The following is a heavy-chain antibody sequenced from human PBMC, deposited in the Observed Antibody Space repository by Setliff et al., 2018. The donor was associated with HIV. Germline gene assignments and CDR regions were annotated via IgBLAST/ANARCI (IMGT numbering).Heavy chain of an antibody. V-gene: IGHV4-34*01. CDR2: INHSGST. D-gene: IGHD3-3*01. Sequence: ETLSLTCAVYDGSFSNYYWSWIRQLPGKGLEWIGEINHSGSTNYNPSLKSRVTISVDTSKSQFSLNLTSVTAADTAVYYCARGLSITVFGVVRTGYYMGVWGKGTTVTVSS. CDR1: DGSFSNYY. CDR3: ARGLSITVFGVVRTGYYMGV. J-gene: IGHJ6*03.